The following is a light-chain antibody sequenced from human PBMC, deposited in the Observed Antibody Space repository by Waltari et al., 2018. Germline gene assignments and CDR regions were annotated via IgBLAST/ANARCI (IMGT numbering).Light chain of an antibody. Sequence: SYVLTQSPSMSVAQGKKARITCGGDGVGSESVHGYQQKTGQAPVLVVDNDYDRPSGNPGRSPGSTSGNSVILTVGRVEGGDEVDYYRKVWDSSSAHYVFGTGTSVAVL. V-gene: IGLV3-21*03. J-gene: IGLJ1*01. CDR3: KVWDSSSAHYV. CDR2: NDY. CDR1: GVGSES.